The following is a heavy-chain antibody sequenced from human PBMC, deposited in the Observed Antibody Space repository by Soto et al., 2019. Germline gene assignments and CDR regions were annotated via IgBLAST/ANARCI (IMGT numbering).Heavy chain of an antibody. J-gene: IGHJ3*02. D-gene: IGHD3-22*01. Sequence: GGSLRLSCAASGFTFSSYSMNWVCQAPGKGLEWVSSISSSSSYIYYADSVKGRFTISRDNAKNSLYLQMNSLRAEDTAVYYCARDLGYYDSSGRRSAFDIWGQGTMVTVS. CDR1: GFTFSSYS. V-gene: IGHV3-21*01. CDR2: ISSSSSYI. CDR3: ARDLGYYDSSGRRSAFDI.